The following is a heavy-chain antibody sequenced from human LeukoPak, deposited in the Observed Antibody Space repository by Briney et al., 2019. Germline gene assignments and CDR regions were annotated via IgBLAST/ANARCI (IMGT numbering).Heavy chain of an antibody. V-gene: IGHV3-30*18. D-gene: IGHD6-19*01. CDR2: ISYDGSNK. CDR1: GFTFSSYG. J-gene: IGHJ4*02. CDR3: AKDKPGIAVAGKGVDYFDY. Sequence: GGSLRLSCAASGFTFSSYGMHWVRQAPGKGLEWVAVISYDGSNKYYADSVKGRFTISRDNSKNTLYLQMNSLRAEDTAVYYCAKDKPGIAVAGKGVDYFDYWGQGTLVTVSS.